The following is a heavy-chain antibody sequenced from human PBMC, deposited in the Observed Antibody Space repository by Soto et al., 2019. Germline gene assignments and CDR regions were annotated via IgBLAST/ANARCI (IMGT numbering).Heavy chain of an antibody. CDR3: ARGNHRWLQLWYFDL. J-gene: IGHJ2*01. CDR1: GGTFSSYT. CDR2: IIPIFGTA. V-gene: IGHV1-69*12. Sequence: QVQLVQSGAEVKKPGSSVTVSCKASGGTFSSYTISWVRQAPGQGLEWMGGIIPIFGTANYAQKFQGRVTITADEYXGTAYMELSSLRSEDTAVYYCARGNHRWLQLWYFDLWGRGTLVTVSS. D-gene: IGHD5-12*01.